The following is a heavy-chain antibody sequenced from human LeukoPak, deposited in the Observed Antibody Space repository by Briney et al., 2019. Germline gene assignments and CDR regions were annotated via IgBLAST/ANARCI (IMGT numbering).Heavy chain of an antibody. Sequence: SETLSLTCTVSGGSISSYYWSWIRQPPGKGLEWIGYIYYSGSTNYNPSLKSRVTISVDTSKNQFSLKLSSVTAADTAVYYCARANRGGAFDIWGQGTIVTVSS. J-gene: IGHJ3*02. CDR1: GGSISSYY. CDR2: IYYSGST. V-gene: IGHV4-59*01. CDR3: ARANRGGAFDI. D-gene: IGHD3-10*01.